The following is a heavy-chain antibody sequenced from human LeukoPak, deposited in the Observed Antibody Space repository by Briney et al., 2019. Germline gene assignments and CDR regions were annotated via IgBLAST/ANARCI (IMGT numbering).Heavy chain of an antibody. D-gene: IGHD6-19*01. CDR3: ARGSSGRNYYYYYMDV. CDR1: GYTFSGFY. Sequence: GASVKVSCKASGYTFSGFYIHWARQAPGQGLEWMGWINPNSGVTNYAQKFQGRVTMTRDTSISTAYMELSRLRSDDTAVYYCARGSSGRNYYYYYMDVWGKGTTVTISS. J-gene: IGHJ6*03. CDR2: INPNSGVT. V-gene: IGHV1-2*02.